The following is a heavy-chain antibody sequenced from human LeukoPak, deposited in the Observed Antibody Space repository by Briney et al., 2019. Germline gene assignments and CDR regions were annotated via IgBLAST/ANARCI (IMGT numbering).Heavy chain of an antibody. J-gene: IGHJ5*02. CDR1: GFTFSTYS. D-gene: IGHD2-2*01. CDR2: ISGGSSTI. CDR3: AREPVVIPAAPRWFDP. V-gene: IGHV3-48*01. Sequence: GGSLRLSCAASGFTFSTYSMNWVRQAPGKGLEWVSYISGGSSTIYYSDSVEGRFTISRDNAKNSLYLQMNSLRAEDTAVYYCAREPVVIPAAPRWFDPWGQGTLVTVSS.